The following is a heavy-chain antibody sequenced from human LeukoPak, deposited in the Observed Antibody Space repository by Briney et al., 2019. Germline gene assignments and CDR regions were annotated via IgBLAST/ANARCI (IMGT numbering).Heavy chain of an antibody. D-gene: IGHD3-10*01. Sequence: GGSLRLSCAASGFTFSSYSMNWVRQAPGKGLEWVPSISSSSSYINYADSVKGRFTISRDNAKNSLYLQMNSLRAEDTAVYYCARDRAVMDVWGQGTTVTVSS. J-gene: IGHJ6*02. CDR2: ISSSSSYI. V-gene: IGHV3-21*01. CDR3: ARDRAVMDV. CDR1: GFTFSSYS.